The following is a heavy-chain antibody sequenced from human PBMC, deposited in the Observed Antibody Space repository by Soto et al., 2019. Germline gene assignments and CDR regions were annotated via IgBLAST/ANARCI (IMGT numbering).Heavy chain of an antibody. J-gene: IGHJ5*02. CDR2: IYWDDDK. V-gene: IGHV2-5*02. CDR3: AHYPPTRARVGWFDP. CDR1: GFSLSTSGVG. D-gene: IGHD3-10*01. Sequence: QITLKESGPTLVKPTQTLTLTCTFSGFSLSTSGVGVGWIRQPPGKALEWLALIYWDDDKRYSPSLKSRLTTTKDTSKNQVVLTMPNMDPVDTATYSCAHYPPTRARVGWFDPWGQGTLVTVSS.